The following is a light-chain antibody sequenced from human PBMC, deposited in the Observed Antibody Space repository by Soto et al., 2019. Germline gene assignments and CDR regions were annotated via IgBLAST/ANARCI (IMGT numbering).Light chain of an antibody. CDR1: SSDIGAGYR. Sequence: QSVLTQPPSVSGAPGERVTISCTGSSSDIGAGYRVRWYQQVPGTAPKLLIYANNQRPSGVPARFSASKSGTSASLAISGLQSEDEADYYCAAWDDSLNGVVFGGGTKLTVL. V-gene: IGLV1-40*01. CDR2: ANN. CDR3: AAWDDSLNGVV. J-gene: IGLJ2*01.